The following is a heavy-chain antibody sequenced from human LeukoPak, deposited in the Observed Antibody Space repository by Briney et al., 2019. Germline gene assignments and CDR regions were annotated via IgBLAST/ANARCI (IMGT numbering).Heavy chain of an antibody. V-gene: IGHV3-33*01. CDR1: GFTFSSYG. CDR3: ARTVGAIRD. Sequence: GGSLRLSCAASGFTFSSYGMHWVRQAPGKGLEWVAVIWYDGSNKYYADSVKGRFTISRDNAKNSLYLQMNSLRAEDTAVYYCARTVGAIRDWGQGTLVTVSS. D-gene: IGHD1-26*01. CDR2: IWYDGSNK. J-gene: IGHJ4*02.